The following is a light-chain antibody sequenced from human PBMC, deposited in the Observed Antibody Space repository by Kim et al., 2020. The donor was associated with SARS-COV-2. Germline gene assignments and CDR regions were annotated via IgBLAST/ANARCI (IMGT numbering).Light chain of an antibody. Sequence: ASVGDRVTITCQASQDIRYYLNWYQQKPGKAPKLLIYDASNLETGVSSRFSGSGSGTDFSFTVNSLQPEDIGTYYCQQYDNLPITFGQGTRLEIK. CDR3: QQYDNLPIT. J-gene: IGKJ5*01. V-gene: IGKV1-33*01. CDR1: QDIRYY. CDR2: DAS.